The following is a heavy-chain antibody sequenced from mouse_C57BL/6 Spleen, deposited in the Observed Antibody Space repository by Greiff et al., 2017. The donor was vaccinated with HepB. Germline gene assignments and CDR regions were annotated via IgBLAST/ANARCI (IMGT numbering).Heavy chain of an antibody. V-gene: IGHV14-1*01. CDR1: GFNIKDYY. D-gene: IGHD2-2*01. J-gene: IGHJ3*01. CDR3: TLNDGYDEGWFAY. Sequence: EVQLQQSGAELVRPGASVKLSCTASGFNIKDYYMHWVKQRPEQGLEWIGRIDPDDGDTEYAPKFQGKATMTADTSSNTAYLQLSSLTSEDTAVYYCTLNDGYDEGWFAYWGQGTLVTVSA. CDR2: IDPDDGDT.